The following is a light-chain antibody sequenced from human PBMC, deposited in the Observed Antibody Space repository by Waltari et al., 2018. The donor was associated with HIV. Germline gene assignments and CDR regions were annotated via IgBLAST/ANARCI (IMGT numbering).Light chain of an antibody. CDR1: TSDIGAYHY. Sequence: QSALTQPASVSGSPGQSIAISCTGSTSDIGAYHYVSWFQQHPGKAPKLIIFEVSTRPSGVSNRFPGSKSGNTASRTISGLQAEDEADYYCCSYAGSSTWVFGTGTKVTVL. CDR3: CSYAGSSTWV. J-gene: IGLJ1*01. CDR2: EVS. V-gene: IGLV2-14*01.